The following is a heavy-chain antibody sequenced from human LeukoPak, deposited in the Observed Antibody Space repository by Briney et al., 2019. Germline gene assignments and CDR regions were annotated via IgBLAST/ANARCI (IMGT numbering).Heavy chain of an antibody. V-gene: IGHV3-48*01. Sequence: GGSLRHSCAASGFTFSNHNMDWVRQAPGKGLEWISYISGRGEAIFYADSVQGRFTISRDNAKNSIYLQMNGLTAEDTAVYYCARTYGSGSLDYGGQGTLVTVSS. CDR2: ISGRGEAI. J-gene: IGHJ4*02. CDR1: GFTFSNHN. D-gene: IGHD2-15*01. CDR3: ARTYGSGSLDY.